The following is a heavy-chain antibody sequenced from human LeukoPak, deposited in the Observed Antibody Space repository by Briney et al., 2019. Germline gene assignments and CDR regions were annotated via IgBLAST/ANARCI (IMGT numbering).Heavy chain of an antibody. Sequence: SETLSLTCTVSGYSISSGYYWGWIRQPPGKGLEWIGSIYHSGSTYYNPSLKSRVTISVDTSKNQFSLKLSSVTAADTAVYYCARDLGYYDILTGYPSRNWFDPWGQGTLVTVSS. CDR3: ARDLGYYDILTGYPSRNWFDP. CDR2: IYHSGST. V-gene: IGHV4-38-2*02. D-gene: IGHD3-9*01. CDR1: GYSISSGYY. J-gene: IGHJ5*02.